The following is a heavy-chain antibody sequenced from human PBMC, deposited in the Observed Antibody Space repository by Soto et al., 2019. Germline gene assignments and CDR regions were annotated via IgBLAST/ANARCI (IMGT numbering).Heavy chain of an antibody. CDR3: AKDRSYSSSSFVFYFDY. CDR1: GFTFSSYA. D-gene: IGHD6-6*01. V-gene: IGHV3-23*01. CDR2: ISGSGGST. Sequence: LRLSCAASGFTFSSYAMSWVRQAPGKGLEWVSAISGSGGSTYYADSVKGRFTISRDNSKNTLYLQMNSLRAEDTAVYYCAKDRSYSSSSFVFYFDYWGQGTLVTVSS. J-gene: IGHJ4*02.